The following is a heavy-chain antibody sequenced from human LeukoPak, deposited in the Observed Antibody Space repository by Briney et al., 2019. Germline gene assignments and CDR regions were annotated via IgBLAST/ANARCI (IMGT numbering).Heavy chain of an antibody. CDR3: AKDFSPVGLGGARGFDY. Sequence: AGGSLRLSCAASGFTFDDYAMHWVRQAPGKGLEWVSGISWNSGSIGYADSVKGRFTISRDNAKNSLYLQMNSLRAEDTALYYCAKDFSPVGLGGARGFDYWGQGTLVTVSS. CDR2: ISWNSGSI. D-gene: IGHD3-16*01. J-gene: IGHJ4*02. V-gene: IGHV3-9*01. CDR1: GFTFDDYA.